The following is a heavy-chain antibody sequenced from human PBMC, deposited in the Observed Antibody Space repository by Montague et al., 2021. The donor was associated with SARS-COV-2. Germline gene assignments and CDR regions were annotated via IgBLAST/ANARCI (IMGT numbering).Heavy chain of an antibody. CDR3: ARSSGSSYPGLFDS. V-gene: IGHV4-61*05. J-gene: IGHJ4*02. CDR1: GGSISSSDYY. D-gene: IGHD1-26*01. CDR2: VYTSGST. Sequence: SETLSLTCTVSGGSISSSDYYWGWIRQPPGKGLEWIGRVYTSGSTTYIPSLNSRLTISLDTSKNRISLNLSSVTATDTAVYYCARSSGSSYPGLFDSWGQGTLVTVSS.